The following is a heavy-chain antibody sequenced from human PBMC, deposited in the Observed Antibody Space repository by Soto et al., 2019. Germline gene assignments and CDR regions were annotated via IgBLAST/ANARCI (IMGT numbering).Heavy chain of an antibody. CDR2: IKQDGSEK. V-gene: IGHV3-7*01. CDR1: GFTFSSYW. Sequence: SLRLSCAASGFTFSSYWMSWVRQAPGKGLEWVANIKQDGSEKYYVDSVKGRFTISRDNAKNSLYLQMNSLRAEDTAVYYCARDWAGDIVLVVAAKDAFDIWGQGTMVTVSS. J-gene: IGHJ3*02. D-gene: IGHD2-15*01. CDR3: ARDWAGDIVLVVAAKDAFDI.